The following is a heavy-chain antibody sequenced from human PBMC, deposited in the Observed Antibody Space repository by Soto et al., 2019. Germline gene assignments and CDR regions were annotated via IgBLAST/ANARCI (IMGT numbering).Heavy chain of an antibody. CDR2: INPSGGST. Sequence: GASVKVSCKASGYSFTIYYVHWVRQAPGQGLEWMGVINPSGGSTSYAQKFQGRVTMTRDTSTSTVYMDLSSLRSEDTAVYYCTREQSAWGQGTLVTVSS. D-gene: IGHD6-19*01. CDR1: GYSFTIYY. V-gene: IGHV1-46*01. J-gene: IGHJ5*02. CDR3: TREQSA.